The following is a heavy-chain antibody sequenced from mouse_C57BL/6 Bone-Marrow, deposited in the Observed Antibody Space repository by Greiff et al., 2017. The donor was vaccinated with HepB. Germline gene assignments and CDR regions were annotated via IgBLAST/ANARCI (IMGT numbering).Heavy chain of an antibody. J-gene: IGHJ2*01. CDR3: AREIGVVAHFDY. V-gene: IGHV1-69*01. CDR1: GYTFNSYW. Sequence: QVQLQQPGAELVMPGASVKLSCKASGYTFNSYWMHWVKQRPGQGFEWIGELDPSDSYTNDNQKFTGKSTLTVEKSSSTAYMQLSSLTSEDSAVYYGAREIGVVAHFDYWGQGTTLTVSS. CDR2: LDPSDSYT. D-gene: IGHD1-1*01.